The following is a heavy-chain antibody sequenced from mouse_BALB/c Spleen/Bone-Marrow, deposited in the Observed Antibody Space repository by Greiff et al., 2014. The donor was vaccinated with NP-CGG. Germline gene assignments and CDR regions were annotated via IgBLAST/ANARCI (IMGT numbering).Heavy chain of an antibody. CDR1: VFDFSRYW. CDR2: INPDSSTI. CDR3: ATNGYYGWIAD. D-gene: IGHD2-3*01. J-gene: IGHJ3*01. Sequence: EVNLVESGGGLVQPGGSLKLSCAASVFDFSRYWMTWVRQAPGKGLEWIGEINPDSSTINYTPSLKDKFIISRDNAKNTLYLQMSKVRSEYTALYYCATNGYYGWIADWGQGTLVTVSA. V-gene: IGHV4-1*02.